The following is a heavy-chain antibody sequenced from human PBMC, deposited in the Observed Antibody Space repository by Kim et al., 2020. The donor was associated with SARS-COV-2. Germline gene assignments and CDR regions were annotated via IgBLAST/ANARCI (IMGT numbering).Heavy chain of an antibody. Sequence: GGSLRLSCAASGFTFSSYGMHWVRQAPGKGLEWVAVIWYDGSNKYYADSVKGRFTISRDNSKNTLYLQMNSLRAEDTAVYYCARELSRRIAVAGTYYGMDVWGQGTTVTVSS. J-gene: IGHJ6*02. V-gene: IGHV3-33*01. CDR3: ARELSRRIAVAGTYYGMDV. CDR2: IWYDGSNK. CDR1: GFTFSSYG. D-gene: IGHD6-19*01.